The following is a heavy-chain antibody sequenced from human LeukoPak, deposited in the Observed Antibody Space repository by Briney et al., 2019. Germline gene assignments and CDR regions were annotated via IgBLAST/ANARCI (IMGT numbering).Heavy chain of an antibody. D-gene: IGHD6-25*01. CDR3: ARDTARGDFDY. J-gene: IGHJ4*02. CDR1: GFTFSHYW. V-gene: IGHV3-7*01. Sequence: GGSLSLSCAASGFTFSHYWMSWVRQAPGKGLEWVANIKHDGSTKYYVDSVKGRFTISSDNAKNSLSLQMSSLRAEDSSVYYCARDTARGDFDYWGQGTLVAVSS. CDR2: IKHDGSTK.